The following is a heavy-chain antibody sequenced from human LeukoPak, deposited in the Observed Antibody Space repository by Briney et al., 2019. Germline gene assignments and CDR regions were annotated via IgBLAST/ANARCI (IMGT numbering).Heavy chain of an antibody. J-gene: IGHJ4*02. CDR1: GYTFPSYG. D-gene: IGHD3-10*01. Sequence: ATSVKVSCKASGYTFPSYGISWVRQAPGQGLEWMGWISAYNGNTNYAQKPQGRVTMTTDTSTSTAYMELRSLRSDGTAVYYCARDRHYGSEVFDYWGQGTLVTVSS. CDR2: ISAYNGNT. V-gene: IGHV1-18*01. CDR3: ARDRHYGSEVFDY.